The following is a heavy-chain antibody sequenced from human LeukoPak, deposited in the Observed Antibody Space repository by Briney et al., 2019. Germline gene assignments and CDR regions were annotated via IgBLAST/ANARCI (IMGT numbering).Heavy chain of an antibody. V-gene: IGHV1-46*01. Sequence: ASVKVSCKASGYTFTSYYMHWVRQAPGQGLEWMGIINPSGGSTSYAQKFQGRVTITRDTSASTVYMEVSSLRAEDTAVYYCASEAGDYYGSGRDYYGMDVWGQGTTVTVS. CDR1: GYTFTSYY. CDR2: INPSGGST. D-gene: IGHD3-10*01. J-gene: IGHJ6*02. CDR3: ASEAGDYYGSGRDYYGMDV.